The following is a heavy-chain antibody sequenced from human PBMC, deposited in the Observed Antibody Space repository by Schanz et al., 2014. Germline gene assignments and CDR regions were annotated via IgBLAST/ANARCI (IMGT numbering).Heavy chain of an antibody. Sequence: VQLVESGGDVVQPGRSLRLSCAVSGSTFSNYWMTWVRQAPGKGLEWVANINQDASEKYYADSVKGRFTISRDNSKNTLYVQMNSLRAEDTAVYYCAKSMYSTSWAFDFWGQGAQVTVSS. V-gene: IGHV3-7*01. CDR1: GSTFSNYW. D-gene: IGHD2-2*01. CDR3: AKSMYSTSWAFDF. J-gene: IGHJ4*02. CDR2: INQDASEK.